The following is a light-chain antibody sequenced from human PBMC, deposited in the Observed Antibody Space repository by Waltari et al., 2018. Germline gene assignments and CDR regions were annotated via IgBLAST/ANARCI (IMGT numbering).Light chain of an antibody. J-gene: IGKJ2*01. CDR3: QQYYSTPYT. CDR1: QSVLYSSNNKND. CDR2: WAS. V-gene: IGKV4-1*01. Sequence: EIVMTQSPDSMAVSLGERATINCKSSQSVLYSSNNKNDLAWYQQKPGQPPKLLIYWASTRESGVPDRFSGSGSGTDFTLTISSLQAEDVAVYYCQQYYSTPYTFGQGTKLEIK.